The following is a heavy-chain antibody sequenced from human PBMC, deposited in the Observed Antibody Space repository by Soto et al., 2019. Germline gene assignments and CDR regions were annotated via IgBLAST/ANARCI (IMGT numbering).Heavy chain of an antibody. V-gene: IGHV4-34*01. D-gene: IGHD6-19*01. J-gene: IGHJ4*02. CDR1: GGSFSGYY. Sequence: SETLSLTCAVYGGSFSGYYWSWIRQPPGKGLEWIGEINHSGSTNYNPSLKSRVTISVDTSKNQFSLKLSSVTAADTAVYYCARTHLAVAGTPSFDYWGQGTLVTVSS. CDR3: ARTHLAVAGTPSFDY. CDR2: INHSGST.